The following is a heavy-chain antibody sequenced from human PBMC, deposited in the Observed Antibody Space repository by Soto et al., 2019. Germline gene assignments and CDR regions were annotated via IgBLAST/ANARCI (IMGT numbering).Heavy chain of an antibody. CDR2: ISNGGERT. Sequence: EVQLLESGGGLVQPGGSLRLSCVASGFTFSSLDMGWVRQAPGKGLEWVSCISNGGERTYYADSVKGRFTISRDNSKITLFLQLNSLRAEDTAVYYCAKDSRRSSGWWYFDYWGQGTVVTVSS. V-gene: IGHV3-23*01. CDR1: GFTFSSLD. J-gene: IGHJ4*02. D-gene: IGHD6-19*01. CDR3: AKDSRRSSGWWYFDY.